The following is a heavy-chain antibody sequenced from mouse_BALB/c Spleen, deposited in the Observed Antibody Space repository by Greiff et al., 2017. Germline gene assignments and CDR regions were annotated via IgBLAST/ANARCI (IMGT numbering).Heavy chain of an antibody. J-gene: IGHJ4*01. V-gene: IGHV2-2*02. Sequence: QVQLQQSGPGLVQPSQSLSITCTVSGFSLTSYGVHWVRQSPGKGLEWLGVIWSGGSTDYNAAFISRLSISKDNSKSQVFFKMNSLQANDTAIYYCASKPDYGYSYAMDYWGQGTSVTVSS. CDR2: IWSGGST. D-gene: IGHD1-2*01. CDR3: ASKPDYGYSYAMDY. CDR1: GFSLTSYG.